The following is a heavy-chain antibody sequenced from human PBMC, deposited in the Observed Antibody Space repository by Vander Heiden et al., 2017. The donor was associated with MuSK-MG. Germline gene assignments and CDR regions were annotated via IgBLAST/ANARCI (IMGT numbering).Heavy chain of an antibody. Sequence: EVQLVESGGGLVKPGGSLRLSCAASGFTSSSYSMHWVRQAPGKGLEWVSSISSSSSYIYYADSVKGRFTISRDNAKNSLYLQMNSLRAEDTAVYYCASLFIAAAGTGYYYGMDVWGQGTTVTVSS. CDR3: ASLFIAAAGTGYYYGMDV. CDR1: GFTSSSYS. V-gene: IGHV3-21*01. J-gene: IGHJ6*02. CDR2: ISSSSSYI. D-gene: IGHD6-13*01.